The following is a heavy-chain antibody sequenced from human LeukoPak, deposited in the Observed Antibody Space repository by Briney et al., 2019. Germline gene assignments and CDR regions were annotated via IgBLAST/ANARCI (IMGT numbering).Heavy chain of an antibody. CDR1: GFTFSSYN. CDR3: ARASAGTLYNWFDP. D-gene: IGHD1-26*01. V-gene: IGHV3-21*01. J-gene: IGHJ5*02. Sequence: PGGSLRLSCAASGFTFSSYNMNWVRQAPGKGLEWVSSISSSSSYIYYADSVKGRFTISRDNAKNSLYLQMNSLRAEDTAVYYCARASAGTLYNWFDPWGQGTLVTVSS. CDR2: ISSSSSYI.